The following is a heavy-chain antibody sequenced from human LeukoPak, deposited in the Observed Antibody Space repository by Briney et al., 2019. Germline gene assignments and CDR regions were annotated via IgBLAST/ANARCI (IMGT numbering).Heavy chain of an antibody. D-gene: IGHD2-2*02. Sequence: GASVKVSCKASGYTFTSYYMHWVRQAPGQGLEWMGIINPSGGSTSYAQKFQGRVTMTRDMSTSTVYMELSSLRSEDTAVYYCARHCSSTSCYTSGGFDPWGRGTLVTVSS. CDR3: ARHCSSTSCYTSGGFDP. CDR2: INPSGGST. CDR1: GYTFTSYY. J-gene: IGHJ5*02. V-gene: IGHV1-46*01.